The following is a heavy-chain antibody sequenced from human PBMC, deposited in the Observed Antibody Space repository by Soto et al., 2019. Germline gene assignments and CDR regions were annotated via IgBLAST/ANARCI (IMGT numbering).Heavy chain of an antibody. D-gene: IGHD6-19*01. CDR1: GASXTTKY. CDR2: IYVSGAT. Sequence: QARXQESGPGLVXPSETLSLTCNVXGASXTTKYWNXXXXXXXXXXXWLGRIYVSGATSYNPSLKSRLTMSVDPSKNQFSLKLKSVTAADTAVYYCARDGGHGGWNPNWFDPWGQGILVTVSS. V-gene: IGHV4-4*07. CDR3: ARDGGHGGWNPNWFDP. J-gene: IGHJ5*02.